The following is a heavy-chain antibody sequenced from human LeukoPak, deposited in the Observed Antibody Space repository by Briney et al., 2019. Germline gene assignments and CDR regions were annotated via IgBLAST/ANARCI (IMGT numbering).Heavy chain of an antibody. V-gene: IGHV3-23*01. Sequence: GGSLRLSCAASGFTFDDYAMHWVRQAPGKGLEWVSLISGVGGRTYYADSVKGRFTIPRDNSKNTLYLQMNSLRAEDTAVYYCAKGTYGSGTYGAHDYWGQGTLVTVSS. D-gene: IGHD3-10*01. CDR3: AKGTYGSGTYGAHDY. J-gene: IGHJ4*02. CDR1: GFTFDDYA. CDR2: ISGVGGRT.